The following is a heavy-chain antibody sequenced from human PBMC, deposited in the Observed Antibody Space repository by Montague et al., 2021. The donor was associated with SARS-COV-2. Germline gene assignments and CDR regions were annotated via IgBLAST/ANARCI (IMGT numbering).Heavy chain of an antibody. CDR2: ISTDGSDI. Sequence: SLRLSCAASGFAFTSYEMHWVRQAPGKGLEWISYISTDGSDISYTDAVKGRFTISRDNAKNSLYLEMSSLRVEDTALYYCAREWEVTSISYYYGLDVWGPRTTVTVSS. V-gene: IGHV3-48*03. CDR3: AREWEVTSISYYYGLDV. CDR1: GFAFTSYE. J-gene: IGHJ6*02. D-gene: IGHD2-21*02.